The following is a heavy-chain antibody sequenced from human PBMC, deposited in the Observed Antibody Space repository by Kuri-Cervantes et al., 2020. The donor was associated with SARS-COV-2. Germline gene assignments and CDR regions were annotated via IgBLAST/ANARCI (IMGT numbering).Heavy chain of an antibody. CDR1: GFTFSSYS. D-gene: IGHD3-10*01. V-gene: IGHV3-21*01. CDR2: ISSSSSYI. CDR3: ARMSVGSGSYPLRY. J-gene: IGHJ4*02. Sequence: GESLKISCAASGFTFSSYSMNWVRQAPGKGLEWVSSISSSSSYIYYADSVKGRFTISRDNAKNSLYLQMNSLRAEDTAVYYCARMSVGSGSYPLRYWGQGTLVTVSS.